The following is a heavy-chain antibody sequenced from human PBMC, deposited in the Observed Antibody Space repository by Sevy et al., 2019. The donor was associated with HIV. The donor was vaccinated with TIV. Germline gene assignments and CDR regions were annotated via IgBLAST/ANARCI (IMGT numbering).Heavy chain of an antibody. V-gene: IGHV5-51*01. CDR3: ARHWPGEDIVVEVAALAFDM. CDR1: GYSFTSYW. Sequence: GESLKISCKGSGYSFTSYWIGWVRQMPGKGLEWMGIIYPGDSDTRYSPSFQGQVTISADKSISTAYLQWSSLKGSDTAMYYCARHWPGEDIVVEVAALAFDMWGQGTMVTVSS. CDR2: IYPGDSDT. D-gene: IGHD2-15*01. J-gene: IGHJ3*02.